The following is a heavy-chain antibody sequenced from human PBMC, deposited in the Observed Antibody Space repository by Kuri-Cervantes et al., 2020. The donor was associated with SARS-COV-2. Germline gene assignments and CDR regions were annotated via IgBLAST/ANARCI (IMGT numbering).Heavy chain of an antibody. J-gene: IGHJ6*03. D-gene: IGHD2-21*01. CDR3: ARVAGEGPIYYYYMDV. V-gene: IGHV3-30-3*01. CDR2: ISYDGSNK. Sequence: GGPLRLSLAASGFTFSSYAMHWVRQAPGKGLEWVAVISYDGSNKYYADSVKGRFTISRDNSKNTLYLQMNSLRGEDTAVYYCARVAGEGPIYYYYMDVWGKGTTVTVSS. CDR1: GFTFSSYA.